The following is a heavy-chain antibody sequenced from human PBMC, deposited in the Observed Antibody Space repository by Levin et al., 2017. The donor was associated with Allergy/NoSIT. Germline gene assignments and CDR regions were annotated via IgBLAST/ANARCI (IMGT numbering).Heavy chain of an antibody. J-gene: IGHJ4*02. CDR2: IDWNDNK. V-gene: IGHV2-70*13. CDR3: ARAYSSGWHSDFDF. Sequence: ESGPTLVKPTQTLTLTCTFSGFSLTTPGMCVNWIRQPPGKALEWLALIDWNDNKFYSASLMTRLTISKDTSKNQVVLTMTNMDPVDTATYYCARAYSSGWHSDFDFWGQGTLVTVSS. D-gene: IGHD6-19*01. CDR1: GFSLTTPGMC.